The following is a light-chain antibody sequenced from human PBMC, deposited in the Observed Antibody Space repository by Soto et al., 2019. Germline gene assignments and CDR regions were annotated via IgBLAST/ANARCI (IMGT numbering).Light chain of an antibody. J-gene: IGLJ3*02. Sequence: QSALTQPPSASGSPGQSVTISCTGTSSDIGGDDYVSWYQHHPGKAPKLMIYDVSKRPSGVPDRFSGSKSGNTASLTVSGLQAEDEADYYCCSYAGSNNWVFGGGTKLTVL. CDR1: SSDIGGDDY. CDR2: DVS. V-gene: IGLV2-8*01. CDR3: CSYAGSNNWV.